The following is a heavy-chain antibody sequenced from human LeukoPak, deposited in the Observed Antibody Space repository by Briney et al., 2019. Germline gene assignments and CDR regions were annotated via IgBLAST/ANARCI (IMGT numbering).Heavy chain of an antibody. Sequence: EGSLRLSCAASGFTLSSYWMSWVRQAPGKGLEWVAIISNDGSRKYYAHSVEGRFTISRDNSKNTLYLQMDSLRAEDTAVYYCARDRAWNYFDYWGQGTLVTVSS. CDR1: GFTLSSYW. CDR2: ISNDGSRK. V-gene: IGHV3-30*03. CDR3: ARDRAWNYFDY. D-gene: IGHD3-3*01. J-gene: IGHJ4*02.